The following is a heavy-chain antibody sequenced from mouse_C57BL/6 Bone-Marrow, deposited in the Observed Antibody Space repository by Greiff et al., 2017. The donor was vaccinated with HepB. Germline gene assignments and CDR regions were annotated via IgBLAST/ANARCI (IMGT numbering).Heavy chain of an antibody. Sequence: QVQLKQPGTELVKPGASVKLSCKASGYTFTSYWMHWVKQRPGQGLEWIGNINPSNGGTNYNEKFKSKATLTVDKSSSTAYMQLSSLTSEDSAVYYCFSCITTVVANWYFDVWGTGTTVTVSS. D-gene: IGHD1-1*01. V-gene: IGHV1-53*01. J-gene: IGHJ1*03. CDR2: INPSNGGT. CDR1: GYTFTSYW. CDR3: FSCITTVVANWYFDV.